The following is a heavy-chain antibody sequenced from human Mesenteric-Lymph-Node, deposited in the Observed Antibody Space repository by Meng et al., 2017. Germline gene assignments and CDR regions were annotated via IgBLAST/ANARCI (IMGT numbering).Heavy chain of an antibody. CDR3: ARIHLGDSGLDY. D-gene: IGHD2-21*02. CDR1: GYTFTGYY. Sequence: ASVKVSCKASGYTFTGYYMHWVRQAPGQGLEWMGWINPNSGGTNYAQKFQGRVTMTRDTSISTAYMELSSLRSDDTAVYYCARIHLGDSGLDYWGQGTLVTVSS. CDR2: INPNSGGT. J-gene: IGHJ4*02. V-gene: IGHV1-2*02.